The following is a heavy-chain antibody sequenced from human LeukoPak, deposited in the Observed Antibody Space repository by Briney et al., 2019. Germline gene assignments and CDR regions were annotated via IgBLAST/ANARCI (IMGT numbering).Heavy chain of an antibody. Sequence: GGSLRLSCAASGFTFSNSGMHWVRQAPGKGLEWVAIIWDDGGSEYYADSVKGRFTISRDNSKNTLYLQMHSLRAEDTAVCYCARDLEGVGATQGFDYWGQGALVTVSS. D-gene: IGHD1-26*01. J-gene: IGHJ4*02. CDR2: IWDDGGSE. CDR1: GFTFSNSG. CDR3: ARDLEGVGATQGFDY. V-gene: IGHV3-33*01.